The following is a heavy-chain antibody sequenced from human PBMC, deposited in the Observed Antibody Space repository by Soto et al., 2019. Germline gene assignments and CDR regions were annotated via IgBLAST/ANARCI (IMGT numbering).Heavy chain of an antibody. CDR3: ARALSYRYAFDI. D-gene: IGHD3-16*02. Sequence: PSETLSLTGAVYGGSFSGYYWSWIRQPPGKGLEWIGEINHSGSTNYNPSLKSRVTISVDTSKNQFSLKLSSVTAADTAVYYCARALSYRYAFDIWHQGTMVIFSS. J-gene: IGHJ3*02. CDR1: GGSFSGYY. V-gene: IGHV4-34*01. CDR2: INHSGST.